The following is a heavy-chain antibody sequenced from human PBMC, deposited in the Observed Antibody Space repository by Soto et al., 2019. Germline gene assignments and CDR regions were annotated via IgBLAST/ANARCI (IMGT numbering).Heavy chain of an antibody. J-gene: IGHJ6*02. D-gene: IGHD2-8*01. CDR2: INAGNGNT. CDR3: ARATLGVYARAYGMDV. CDR1: GYTFTSYA. Sequence: GASVKVSCKASGYTFTSYAMHWVRQAPGQRLEWMGWINAGNGNTKYSQKFQGRVTITRDTSASTAYMELSSLRSEDTAVYYCARATLGVYARAYGMDVWGQGTTVTVSS. V-gene: IGHV1-3*01.